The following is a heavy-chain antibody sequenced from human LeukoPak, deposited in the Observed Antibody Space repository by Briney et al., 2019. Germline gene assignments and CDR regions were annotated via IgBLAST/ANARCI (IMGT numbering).Heavy chain of an antibody. Sequence: GGSLRLSCAVSGFVFSHYTMTWVRQGPGKGLEWVSSINGSGDVTLYADSVMGRFTISRDNAKNTVSLQMNNLRAEDTAVYYCAKSDCGSDGCKLLNYWGQGTLVTASS. D-gene: IGHD3-10*01. CDR2: INGSGDVT. CDR3: AKSDCGSDGCKLLNY. J-gene: IGHJ4*02. CDR1: GFVFSHYT. V-gene: IGHV3-23*01.